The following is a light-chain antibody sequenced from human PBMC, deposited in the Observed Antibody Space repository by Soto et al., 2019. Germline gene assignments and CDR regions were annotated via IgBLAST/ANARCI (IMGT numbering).Light chain of an antibody. CDR3: QQYRT. Sequence: EIVLAQSPDTLSLSPGERATLSCRASQSVSGNAFAWYQQKPGQAPRLLIYGASTRATGILDRFSGSGSGTDFTLTISSLEPEDFALYYCQQYRTFGRGTRVEIK. V-gene: IGKV3-20*01. CDR1: QSVSGNA. CDR2: GAS. J-gene: IGKJ1*01.